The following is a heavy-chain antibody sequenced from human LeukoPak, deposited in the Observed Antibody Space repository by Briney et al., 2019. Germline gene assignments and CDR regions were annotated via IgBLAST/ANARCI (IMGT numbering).Heavy chain of an antibody. CDR3: TRKRFIAAGEFDA. V-gene: IGHV4-59*01. CDR1: GPAISNYY. CDR2: IYYSGST. Sequence: SESLSLTWTVSGPAISNYYWSCIRPPPGKGLEWIWYIYYSGSTNYNPSLRSRDTISVDTSKNQFSLKLRSVTAADTAVYYCTRKRFIAAGEFDAWGQGTLVTVSS. J-gene: IGHJ5*02. D-gene: IGHD6-6*01.